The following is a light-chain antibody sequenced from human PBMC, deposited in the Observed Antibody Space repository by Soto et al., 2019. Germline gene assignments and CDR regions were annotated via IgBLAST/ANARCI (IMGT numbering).Light chain of an antibody. V-gene: IGKV1-39*01. CDR2: AAS. J-gene: IGKJ1*01. CDR1: QGISSY. Sequence: DIQGTESPPSICACVSDKFTITCRASQGISSYLAWYHQKPGKAPKLLIYAASNLQSGVPSRFSGSGSGTDFTLTISSLQPEDFATYYCQQSYSTPRTFGQGTKVDIK. CDR3: QQSYSTPRT.